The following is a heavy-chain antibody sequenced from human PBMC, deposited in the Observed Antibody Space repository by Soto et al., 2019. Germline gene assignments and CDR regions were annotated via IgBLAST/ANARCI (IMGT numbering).Heavy chain of an antibody. CDR2: INRDGGER. Sequence: GGSLRLSCAASGFSFSNYWMAWVRQAPGKGLEWVANINRDGGERYHADSVRGRCTIFRDNSENSLYLQMNRLRAEDTAVYYCARDATFCLDCWGRGTLVTVSS. D-gene: IGHD3-16*01. V-gene: IGHV3-7*03. J-gene: IGHJ4*02. CDR3: ARDATFCLDC. CDR1: GFSFSNYW.